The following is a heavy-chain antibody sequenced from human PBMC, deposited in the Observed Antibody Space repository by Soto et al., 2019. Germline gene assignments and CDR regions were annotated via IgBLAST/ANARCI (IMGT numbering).Heavy chain of an antibody. V-gene: IGHV5-10-1*01. CDR3: ARQIYDSDTGPNFQYYFDS. J-gene: IGHJ4*02. CDR1: GYSFAGYW. CDR2: IDPSDSQT. D-gene: IGHD3-22*01. Sequence: PGESLKISCKGSGYSFAGYWITWVRRKPGKGLEWMGRIDPSDSQTYYSPSFRGHVTISVTKSITTVFLQWSSLRASDTAMYYCARQIYDSDTGPNFQYYFDSWGQGTPLTVSS.